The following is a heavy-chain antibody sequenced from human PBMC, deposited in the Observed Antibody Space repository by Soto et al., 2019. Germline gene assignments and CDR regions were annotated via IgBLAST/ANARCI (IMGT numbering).Heavy chain of an antibody. J-gene: IGHJ4*02. V-gene: IGHV1-8*01. CDR2: MNPNSSNT. CDR1: GYTFTSYD. Sequence: QVQLVQSGAEVKKPGASVKVSCKASGYTFTSYDINWVRQATGQGLEWMGWMNPNSSNTGSAQKFQGCLIIPRNTSMPIGYTLLRSLRSEDTAVYYCARTLYGDNVDSGGQGPLVTFSS. D-gene: IGHD4-17*01. CDR3: ARTLYGDNVDS.